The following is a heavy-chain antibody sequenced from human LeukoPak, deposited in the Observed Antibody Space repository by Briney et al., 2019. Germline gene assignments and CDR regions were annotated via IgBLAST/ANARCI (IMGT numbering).Heavy chain of an antibody. Sequence: SETLSLTCTVSGGSISGYYLSWIRQPPGKGLEWIGYIYYSGNTNYNPSLKSRVTISVDTSKNQFSLKLSSVTAADTAVCFCARGTYYYDSSNREDWFDPWGQGTLVTVSS. CDR1: GGSISGYY. CDR2: IYYSGNT. D-gene: IGHD3-22*01. V-gene: IGHV4-59*01. CDR3: ARGTYYYDSSNREDWFDP. J-gene: IGHJ5*02.